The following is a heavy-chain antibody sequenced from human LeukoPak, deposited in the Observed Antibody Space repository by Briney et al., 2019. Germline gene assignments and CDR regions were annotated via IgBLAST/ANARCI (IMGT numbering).Heavy chain of an antibody. Sequence: GASVKVSCKASGYTFTGYYMHWVRQAHGQGLEWMGWINPNSGGTNYAQKFQGRVTMTRDTSISTAYMELSRLRSDDTAVYYCARDRKAIVVVTAIPRYNWFDPWGQGTLVTVSS. J-gene: IGHJ5*02. CDR1: GYTFTGYY. CDR2: INPNSGGT. V-gene: IGHV1-2*02. CDR3: ARDRKAIVVVTAIPRYNWFDP. D-gene: IGHD2-21*02.